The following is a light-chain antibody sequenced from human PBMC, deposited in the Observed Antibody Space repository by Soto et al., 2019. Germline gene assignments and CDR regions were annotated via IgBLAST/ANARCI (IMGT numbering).Light chain of an antibody. CDR1: SSDVGGYNY. Sequence: VLTQPASVSGSPGQSITISCTGTSSDVGGYNYVSWYQQHPGKAPKLMIYDVSNRPSGVSNRFSGSKSGNTASLTISGLQAEDEADYYCSSYTSSSTPYVFGTGTRSPS. CDR3: SSYTSSSTPYV. V-gene: IGLV2-14*01. CDR2: DVS. J-gene: IGLJ1*01.